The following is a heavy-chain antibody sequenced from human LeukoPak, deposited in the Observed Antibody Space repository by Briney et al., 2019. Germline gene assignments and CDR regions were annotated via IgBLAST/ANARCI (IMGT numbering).Heavy chain of an antibody. CDR3: ARDAAPYYYGSGSKFDY. J-gene: IGHJ4*02. CDR1: GGSISSYY. V-gene: IGHV4-59*01. D-gene: IGHD3-10*01. CDR2: IYYSGST. Sequence: SETLSLTCTVSGGSISSYYWSWIRQPPGKGLEWIGYIYYSGSTNYNPSLKSRVTISVDTSKNQFSLKLSSVTAADTAVYYCARDAAPYYYGSGSKFDYWGQGTLVTVSS.